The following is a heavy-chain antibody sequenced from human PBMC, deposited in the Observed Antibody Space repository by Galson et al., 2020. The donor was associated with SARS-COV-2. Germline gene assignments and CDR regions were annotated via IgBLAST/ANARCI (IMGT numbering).Heavy chain of an antibody. Sequence: ASVKVSCKVSGYTLTELSMHWVRQAPGKGLEWMGGFDPEDGETIYAQKFQGRVTMTEDTTTDTAYMELSSLRSEDPAVYYCATAPPYYYDSSGPGGWFDPWGQGTLVTVAS. J-gene: IGHJ5*02. CDR2: FDPEDGET. CDR1: GYTLTELS. D-gene: IGHD3-22*01. V-gene: IGHV1-24*01. CDR3: ATAPPYYYDSSGPGGWFDP.